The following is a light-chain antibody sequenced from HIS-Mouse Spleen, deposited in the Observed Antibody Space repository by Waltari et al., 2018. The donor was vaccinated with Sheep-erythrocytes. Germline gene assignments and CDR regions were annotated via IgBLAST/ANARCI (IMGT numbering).Light chain of an antibody. CDR3: QAWDSSTAV. Sequence: SYELTQPPSVSVSPGQPASLTCPGGKLGVKYACWYQQKPGQSPVLVIYQDSKRPSGIPERFSGSNSGNTATLTISGTQAMDEADYYCQAWDSSTAVFGGGTKLTVL. J-gene: IGLJ2*01. CDR2: QDS. CDR1: KLGVKY. V-gene: IGLV3-1*01.